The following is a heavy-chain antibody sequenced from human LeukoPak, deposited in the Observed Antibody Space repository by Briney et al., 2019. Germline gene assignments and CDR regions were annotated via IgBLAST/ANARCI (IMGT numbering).Heavy chain of an antibody. V-gene: IGHV4-4*07. CDR2: IYTSGST. CDR1: GGSISSYY. D-gene: IGHD2-2*02. J-gene: IGHJ3*02. Sequence: PSETLSLTCTVSGGSISSYYWSWIRQPAGKGLEWIGRIYTSGSTNYNPSLKSRVTMSVDTSKNQFSLKLSSVTAADTAVYYCASIVVVPAAIRGGAFDIWGQGTMVTVSS. CDR3: ASIVVVPAAIRGGAFDI.